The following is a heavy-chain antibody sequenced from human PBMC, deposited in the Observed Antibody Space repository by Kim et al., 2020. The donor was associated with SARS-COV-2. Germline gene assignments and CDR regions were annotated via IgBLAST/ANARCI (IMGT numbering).Heavy chain of an antibody. CDR3: ARGPQRGAWLYYFYGMDV. Sequence: KGRFTISRDNAKNSLYRQMNSLRAEDTAVYYCARGPQRGAWLYYFYGMDVWGQGTTVTVSS. D-gene: IGHD1-26*01. V-gene: IGHV3-11*01. J-gene: IGHJ6*02.